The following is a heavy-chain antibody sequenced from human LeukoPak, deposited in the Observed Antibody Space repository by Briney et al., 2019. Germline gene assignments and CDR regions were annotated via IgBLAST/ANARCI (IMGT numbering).Heavy chain of an antibody. CDR1: GFTFSSYA. CDR3: AKLGQYDILTGYYTPNDY. Sequence: GGSLRLSCAASGFTFSSYAMSWVRQAPGKGLEWVSAISGSGGSTYYADSVKGRFTISRDNSKNTLYLQMNSLRAEDTAVYYCAKLGQYDILTGYYTPNDYWGQGTLVTVSS. V-gene: IGHV3-23*01. J-gene: IGHJ4*02. CDR2: ISGSGGST. D-gene: IGHD3-9*01.